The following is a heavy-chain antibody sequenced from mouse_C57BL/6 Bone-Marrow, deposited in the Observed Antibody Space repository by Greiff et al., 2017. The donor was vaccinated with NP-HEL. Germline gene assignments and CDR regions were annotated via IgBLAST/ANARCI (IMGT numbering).Heavy chain of an antibody. Sequence: EVQRVESGPGLVKPSQSLSLTCSVTGYSITSGYYWNWIRQFPGNQLEWMGYISYDGSNNYNPSLKNRISITRDTSKNQFFLKLNSVTTEDTATYYCASEGQAEYWGQGTTLTVSS. V-gene: IGHV3-6*01. CDR2: ISYDGSN. J-gene: IGHJ2*01. CDR1: GYSITSGYY. CDR3: ASEGQAEY. D-gene: IGHD3-2*02.